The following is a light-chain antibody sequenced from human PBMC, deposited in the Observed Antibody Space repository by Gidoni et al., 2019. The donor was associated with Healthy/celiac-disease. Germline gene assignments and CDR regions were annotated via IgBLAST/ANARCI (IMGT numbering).Light chain of an antibody. CDR3: QVWDSSSDHVV. J-gene: IGLJ2*01. CDR2: DDS. Sequence: LRIHAPPAAVAPGPKAGMTCGANNMGSKLVHWYHQRTGQAPVLVVYDDSDRPSGIPERFSGSNSGNTATLTISRVEAVDEADYYCQVWDSSSDHVVFGGGTKLTVL. CDR1: NMGSKL. V-gene: IGLV3-21*02.